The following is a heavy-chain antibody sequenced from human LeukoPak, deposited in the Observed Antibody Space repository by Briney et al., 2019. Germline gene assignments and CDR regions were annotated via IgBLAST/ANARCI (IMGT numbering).Heavy chain of an antibody. D-gene: IGHD2-15*01. CDR2: ISYDGSNK. J-gene: IGHJ1*01. CDR3: ARGEVDCSGGSCYSAEYFQH. CDR1: GFTFSSYA. V-gene: IGHV3-30*04. Sequence: GGSLRLSCAASGFTFSSYAMHWVRQALGKGLEWVAVISYDGSNKYCADSVKGRFTISRDNSKNTLYLQMNSLRAEDTAVYYCARGEVDCSGGSCYSAEYFQHWGQGTLVTVSS.